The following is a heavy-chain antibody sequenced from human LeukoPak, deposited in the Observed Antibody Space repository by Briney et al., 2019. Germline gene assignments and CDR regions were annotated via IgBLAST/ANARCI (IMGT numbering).Heavy chain of an antibody. D-gene: IGHD6-6*01. CDR2: INHSGST. J-gene: IGHJ5*02. V-gene: IGHV4-34*01. Sequence: SETLSLTCAVYGGSFSGYYWSWIRQPPGKGLEWIGEINHSGSTNYNPSLKSRVTISVDTSKNQFSLKLSSVTAADTAVYYCARPAGPQAARGVHWFDPWGQGTLVTVSS. CDR3: ARPAGPQAARGVHWFDP. CDR1: GGSFSGYY.